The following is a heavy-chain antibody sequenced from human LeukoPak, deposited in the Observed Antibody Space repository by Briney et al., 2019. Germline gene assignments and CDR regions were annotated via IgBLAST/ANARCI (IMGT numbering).Heavy chain of an antibody. CDR1: GLTLSNYG. CDR3: AKRGVVIRVFLVGFHKEAYYFDS. D-gene: IGHD3-10*01. CDR2: LSGSGGGT. Sequence: GGSLRLSCAVSGLTLSNYGMSWVRQAPGKGLEWVAGLSGSGGGTNYADSVQGRFTISRDNPKNTLYLQMNSLRAENTAVYFCAKRGVVIRVFLVGFHKEAYYFDSWGQEALVTVSS. J-gene: IGHJ4*02. V-gene: IGHV3-23*01.